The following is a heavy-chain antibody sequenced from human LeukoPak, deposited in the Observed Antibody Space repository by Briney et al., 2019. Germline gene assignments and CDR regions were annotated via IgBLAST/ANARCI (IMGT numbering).Heavy chain of an antibody. V-gene: IGHV4-34*01. CDR2: INHSGST. D-gene: IGHD2-15*01. CDR3: AIPGGGYGSGYYRYNNWFDP. Sequence: PSETLSLTCAVYGGSFSGYYWSWIRQPPGKGLEWIGEINHSGSTNYNPSLKNRVTISVDTSKNQFSLKLSSVTAADTAVYYCAIPGGGYGSGYYRYNNWFDPWGQGTLVTVSS. J-gene: IGHJ5*02. CDR1: GGSFSGYY.